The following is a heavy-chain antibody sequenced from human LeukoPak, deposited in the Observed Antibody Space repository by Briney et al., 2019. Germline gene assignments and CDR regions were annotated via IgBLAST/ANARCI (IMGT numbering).Heavy chain of an antibody. CDR1: GVSISNYY. CDR2: IHSNGIA. D-gene: IGHD3-10*01. J-gene: IGHJ5*01. CDR3: ASSNLGSLGQFDS. V-gene: IGHV4-59*01. Sequence: SETLSLTCTVSGVSISNYYWSWIRQPPGKGLEWIGFIHSNGIANYNRSLNSRASISRDTSRSQVSLKLSSVTAADTAVYYCASSNLGSLGQFDSWGQGTLVTVSS.